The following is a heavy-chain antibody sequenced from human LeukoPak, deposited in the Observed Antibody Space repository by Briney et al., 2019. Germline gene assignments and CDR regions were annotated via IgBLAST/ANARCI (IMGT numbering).Heavy chain of an antibody. CDR1: GFTFDDYT. Sequence: QSGGSLRLSCAASGFTFDDYTMHWVRQAPGKGLEWVSLISWDGGSTYYADSVKGRFTISRDNSKNSLYLQMNSLRTEDTALYYCAKDNGAPYYYYMDVWGKGTTVTVSS. J-gene: IGHJ6*03. CDR2: ISWDGGST. V-gene: IGHV3-43*01. D-gene: IGHD3-10*01. CDR3: AKDNGAPYYYYMDV.